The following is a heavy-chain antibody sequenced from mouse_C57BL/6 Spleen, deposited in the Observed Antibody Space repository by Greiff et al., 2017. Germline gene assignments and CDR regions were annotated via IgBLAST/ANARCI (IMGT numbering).Heavy chain of an antibody. V-gene: IGHV5-17*01. CDR3: ARPDGSSYAMDY. D-gene: IGHD1-1*01. CDR1: GFTFSDYG. J-gene: IGHJ4*01. CDR2: LSSGSSTI. Sequence: EVMLVESGGGLVKPGGSLKLSCAASGFTFSDYGMHWVRQAPEKGLEWVAYLSSGSSTIYYADTVKGRFTISRDNAKNTLFLQMTSLRSEDTAMYYCARPDGSSYAMDYWGQGTSVTVSS.